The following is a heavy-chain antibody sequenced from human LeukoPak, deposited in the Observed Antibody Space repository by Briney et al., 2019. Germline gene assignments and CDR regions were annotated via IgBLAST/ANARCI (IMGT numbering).Heavy chain of an antibody. CDR1: GFTFSRHW. D-gene: IGHD3-22*01. J-gene: IGHJ4*02. Sequence: GGSLRLSCAASGFTFSRHWMTWVRQAPGMGLEWVANIKHDGSEKNYVDSVKGRFTISRDNAKNSLYLQMNSLRAEDTAVYYCATPLDYYDRSDSHQGGDWGQGTLVTVSS. CDR3: ATPLDYYDRSDSHQGGD. CDR2: IKHDGSEK. V-gene: IGHV3-7*03.